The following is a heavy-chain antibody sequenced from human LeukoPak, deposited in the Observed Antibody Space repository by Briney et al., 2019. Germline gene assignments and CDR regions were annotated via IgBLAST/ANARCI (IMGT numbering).Heavy chain of an antibody. Sequence: GRSLRLSCAASGFTFSSYAMHWVRQAPGKGLEWVAVISYDGSNKYYADPVKGRFTISRDNSKNTLYLQMNSLRAEDTAVYYCAKGGGYEAQYYYYYLDVWGKGTTVTISS. CDR1: GFTFSSYA. D-gene: IGHD5-12*01. CDR3: AKGGGYEAQYYYYYLDV. CDR2: ISYDGSNK. J-gene: IGHJ6*03. V-gene: IGHV3-30*04.